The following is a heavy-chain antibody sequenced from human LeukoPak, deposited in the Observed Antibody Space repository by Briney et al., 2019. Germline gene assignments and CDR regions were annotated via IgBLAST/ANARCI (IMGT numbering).Heavy chain of an antibody. CDR2: VNRDGNEK. CDR3: VRDDGNRTGSTYYDAFDI. Sequence: GGSLRLSCVASGFTFNKYWMIWVRQAPGEGLEWVANVNRDGNEKHYVDSVEGRFAISRDNAKNSLYLQMNSLRNEDTAVYYCVRDDGNRTGSTYYDAFDIWGQGTLVTVSS. CDR1: GFTFNKYW. V-gene: IGHV3-7*03. J-gene: IGHJ3*02. D-gene: IGHD2/OR15-2a*01.